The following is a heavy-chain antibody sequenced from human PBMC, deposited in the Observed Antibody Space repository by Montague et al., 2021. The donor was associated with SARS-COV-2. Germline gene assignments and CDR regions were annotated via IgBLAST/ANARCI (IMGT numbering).Heavy chain of an antibody. D-gene: IGHD4-11*01. CDR1: GGSFSGYY. J-gene: IGHJ6*02. CDR3: ACGEITTQGLIYYYGMDV. CDR2: INQSGST. Sequence: SETLSLTCAVYGGSFSGYYWTWIRQSPRKGLEWIGEINQSGSTNYNPSLKSRVTISVDTSKNQFSLKLSSVTAADTAVYYCACGEITTQGLIYYYGMDVWGQGTTVTVSS. V-gene: IGHV4-34*01.